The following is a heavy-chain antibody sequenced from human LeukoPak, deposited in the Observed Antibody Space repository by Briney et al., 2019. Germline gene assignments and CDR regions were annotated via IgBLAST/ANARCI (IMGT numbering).Heavy chain of an antibody. V-gene: IGHV4-59*08. J-gene: IGHJ6*02. CDR3: ARSQGYYYYGMDV. CDR1: GGSISSYY. Sequence: SETLSLTCTVSGGSISSYYWSWIRQPPGKGLEWIGYIYYSGSTNCNPSLKSRVTISVDTSKNQFSLKLSSVTAADTAVYYCARSQGYYYYGMDVWGQGTTVTVSS. CDR2: IYYSGST.